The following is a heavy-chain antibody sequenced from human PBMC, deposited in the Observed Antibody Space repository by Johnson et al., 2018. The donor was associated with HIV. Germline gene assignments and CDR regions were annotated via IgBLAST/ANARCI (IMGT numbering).Heavy chain of an antibody. Sequence: VQLVESGGGLIQPGGSLRLSCAASGFIVSFNSMHWVRQAPGKGLEWVSLFYSGGSTYYADSVRGRFTISRDSSKSALYLQMNSLRAEDTALYYCARASYVWGSYRYTGVCGAFDIWGQGTMVTVSS. CDR3: ARASYVWGSYRYTGVCGAFDI. CDR1: GFIVSFNS. V-gene: IGHV3-53*01. D-gene: IGHD3-16*02. CDR2: FYSGGST. J-gene: IGHJ3*02.